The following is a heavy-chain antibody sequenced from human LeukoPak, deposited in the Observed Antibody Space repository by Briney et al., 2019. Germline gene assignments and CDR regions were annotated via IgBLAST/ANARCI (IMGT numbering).Heavy chain of an antibody. D-gene: IGHD2-15*01. CDR3: ARGQPAYCSGGSCYVAFDI. Sequence: GGSLRLSCAASGFTFSSYEMNWVRQAPGKGLEWVSSISSSSSYIYYADSVKGRFTISRDNAKNSLYLQMNSLRAEDTAVYYCARGQPAYCSGGSCYVAFDIWGQGTMVTVSS. CDR1: GFTFSSYE. V-gene: IGHV3-21*01. CDR2: ISSSSSYI. J-gene: IGHJ3*02.